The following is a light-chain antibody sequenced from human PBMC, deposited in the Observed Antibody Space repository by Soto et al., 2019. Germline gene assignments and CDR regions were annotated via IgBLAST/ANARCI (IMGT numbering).Light chain of an antibody. CDR1: QSRGSNF. V-gene: IGKV3-20*01. CDR3: KLYGISPH. CDR2: ASS. Sequence: EIVLTQSPGTLSFSPGERATLSCKTSQSRGSNFLAWYQHKPGQAPRLLIYASSNRATGIPDRFSGSASGTDFTLTINRLEPEDFAVYYCKLYGISPHFGQGTRREIK. J-gene: IGKJ5*01.